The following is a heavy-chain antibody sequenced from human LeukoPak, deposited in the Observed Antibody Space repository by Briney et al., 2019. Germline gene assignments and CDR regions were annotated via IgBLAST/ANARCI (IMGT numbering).Heavy chain of an antibody. CDR2: IIPIFGTA. V-gene: IGHV1-69*01. Sequence: SVKVSCKASGGTFSSYAISWVRQAPGQGLEWMGGIIPIFGTANYAQKFQGRVTITADEFTSTAYMELSSLRSEDTAVYYCATQPQYCSSTSCYSDYWGQGTLVTVSS. J-gene: IGHJ4*02. CDR1: GGTFSSYA. D-gene: IGHD2-2*01. CDR3: ATQPQYCSSTSCYSDY.